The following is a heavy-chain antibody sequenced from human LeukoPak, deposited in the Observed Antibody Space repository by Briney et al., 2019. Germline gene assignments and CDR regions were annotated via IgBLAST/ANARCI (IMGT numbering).Heavy chain of an antibody. Sequence: SQTLSLTCTVSGGSISSDCYYWIWIPQHPGKGRVGTGYNYYSGSTYFNPSLKSRVTLLVDTSKNQFPLKLSSVTAADTAVYYCARDRSTSCSGGSWPYGMDVWGQGTTVTVSS. D-gene: IGHD2-15*01. CDR3: ARDRSTSCSGGSWPYGMDV. V-gene: IGHV4-31*03. CDR2: NYYSGST. CDR1: GGSISSDCYY. J-gene: IGHJ6*02.